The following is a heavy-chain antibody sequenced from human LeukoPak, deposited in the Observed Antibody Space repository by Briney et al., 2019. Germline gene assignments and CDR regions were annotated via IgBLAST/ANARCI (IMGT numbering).Heavy chain of an antibody. D-gene: IGHD1-1*01. CDR2: INSDGSST. J-gene: IGHJ5*02. V-gene: IGHV3-74*01. CDR3: AREASTGTTWGGWFDP. Sequence: PGGSLRLSCAASRFTFSSYWMHWVRQAPGKGLVWVSRINSDGSSTSYADSVKGRFTISRDNAKNSLYLQMNSLRAEDTAVYYCAREASTGTTWGGWFDPWGQGTLVTVSS. CDR1: RFTFSSYW.